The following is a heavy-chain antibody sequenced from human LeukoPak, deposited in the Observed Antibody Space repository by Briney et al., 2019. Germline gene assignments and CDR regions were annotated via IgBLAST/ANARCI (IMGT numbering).Heavy chain of an antibody. CDR3: ARRSDDYDSSAYYH. CDR2: VNPNSGNT. D-gene: IGHD3-22*01. CDR1: GYTFTSYD. J-gene: IGHJ4*02. Sequence: ASVKVSCKASGYTFTSYDLNWERQATGQGLEWMGWVNPNSGNTGYAQKFQGRVTMTMDPSISTAYMELSSLRSEDTAVYYCARRSDDYDSSAYYHWGQGTLVTVSS. V-gene: IGHV1-8*01.